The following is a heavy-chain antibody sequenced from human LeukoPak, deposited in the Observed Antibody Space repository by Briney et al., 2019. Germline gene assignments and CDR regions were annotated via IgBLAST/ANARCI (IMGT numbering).Heavy chain of an antibody. CDR2: INPNSGGT. CDR3: ARDAGGYDFTSDY. J-gene: IGHJ4*02. CDR1: GYTFTGYY. Sequence: ASVKVPCKASGYTFTGYYMHWVRQAPGQGLEWMGWINPNSGGTNYAQKLQGRVTMTTDTSTSTAYMELRSLRSDDTAVYYCARDAGGYDFTSDYWGQGTLVTVSS. D-gene: IGHD5-12*01. V-gene: IGHV1-2*02.